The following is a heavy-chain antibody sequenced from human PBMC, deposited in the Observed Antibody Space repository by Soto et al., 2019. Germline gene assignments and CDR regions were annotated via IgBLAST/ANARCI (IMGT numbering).Heavy chain of an antibody. J-gene: IGHJ4*02. V-gene: IGHV3-33*01. Sequence: QVQLVESGGGVVQPGRSLRLSCAASGFTFSSYGMHWVRQAPGKGLEWVAVIWYDGSNKYYADSVKGRFTISRDNSKNRXYLKMNSLRAEDMAVYYCARDWLSMHSSGWYEMVYWGQGTLVTVSS. CDR2: IWYDGSNK. CDR1: GFTFSSYG. CDR3: ARDWLSMHSSGWYEMVY. D-gene: IGHD6-19*01.